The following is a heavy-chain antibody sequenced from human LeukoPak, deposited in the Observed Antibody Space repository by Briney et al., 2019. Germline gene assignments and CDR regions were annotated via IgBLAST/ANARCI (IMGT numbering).Heavy chain of an antibody. D-gene: IGHD3-16*01. CDR1: SDSISSYY. CDR3: ARGRRSTSFGDHNYFAP. CDR2: MSASGIT. V-gene: IGHV4-4*07. J-gene: IGHJ5*02. Sequence: SQTLCLTCTISSDSISSYYWSWIRQPAGKGLEWIGRMSASGITNCNPSLKSRVTMSVDTSKKELSLNLSSVTAADTAVYYCARGRRSTSFGDHNYFAPCGEGSLVTVSS.